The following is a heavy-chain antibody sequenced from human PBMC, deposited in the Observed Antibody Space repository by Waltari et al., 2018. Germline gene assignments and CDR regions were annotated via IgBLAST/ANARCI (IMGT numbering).Heavy chain of an antibody. CDR3: ASGPDHGDF. J-gene: IGHJ4*02. CDR2: ITEDGSKS. Sequence: EMQLVESGGGLVQPGGSLRLFCAASEFTFRNYWMTWVRQAPGRGLEWVANITEDGSKSFYVDSVKGRFTISRDNAKNSLYLQMNSLRAEDTAIYYCASGPDHGDFWGQGTLVTVSS. V-gene: IGHV3-7*01. CDR1: EFTFRNYW.